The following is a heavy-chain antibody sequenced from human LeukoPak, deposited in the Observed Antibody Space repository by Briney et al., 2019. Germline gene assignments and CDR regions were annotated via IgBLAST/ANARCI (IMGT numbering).Heavy chain of an antibody. CDR1: GFTFSSYS. Sequence: GGSLRLSCAASGFTFSSYSMNWVRQAPGKGLEWVSSISSSSSYIYYADSVKGRFTISRDNSKNTLYLQMNSLRAEDTAVYYCAKSGLAPDRQGGRSYYYYMDVWGKGTTVTISS. CDR3: AKSGLAPDRQGGRSYYYYMDV. J-gene: IGHJ6*03. V-gene: IGHV3-21*04. CDR2: ISSSSSYI. D-gene: IGHD6-25*01.